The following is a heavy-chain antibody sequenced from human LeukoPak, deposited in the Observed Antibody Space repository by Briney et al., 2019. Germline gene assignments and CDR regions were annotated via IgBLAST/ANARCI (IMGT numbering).Heavy chain of an antibody. Sequence: PGGSLRLSCAASGFTFSSYAMHWVRQAPGKGLEWVAVISYDGSNKYYADSVKGRFTISRDNSKNTLYLQMNSLRAEDTAVYYCARDPSWNYDYNYYMDVWGKGTTVTVSS. CDR3: ARDPSWNYDYNYYMDV. CDR2: ISYDGSNK. CDR1: GFTFSSYA. D-gene: IGHD1-7*01. J-gene: IGHJ6*03. V-gene: IGHV3-30*01.